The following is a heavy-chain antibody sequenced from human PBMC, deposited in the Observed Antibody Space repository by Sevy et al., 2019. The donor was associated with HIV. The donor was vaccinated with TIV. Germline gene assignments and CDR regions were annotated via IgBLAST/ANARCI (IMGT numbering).Heavy chain of an antibody. CDR3: ARHSRTYHAFDL. J-gene: IGHJ3*01. Sequence: GGSLRLSCAASGFPFSSYSFYWVRQAPGKGLEYVSAIGSDGETTLYAGSVKGRFTISRDKSKNKVFLQMGRLRSEYMGVYYCARHSRTYHAFDLWGRGTMVTVSS. V-gene: IGHV3-64*02. D-gene: IGHD1-26*01. CDR2: IGSDGETT. CDR1: GFPFSSYS.